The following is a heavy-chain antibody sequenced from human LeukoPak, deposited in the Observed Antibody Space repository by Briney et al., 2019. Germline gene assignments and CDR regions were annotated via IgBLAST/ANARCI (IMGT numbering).Heavy chain of an antibody. V-gene: IGHV3-74*01. J-gene: IGHJ4*02. CDR2: INSDGSST. D-gene: IGHD4/OR15-4a*01. CDR1: GFTFSRYW. Sequence: GGSLRLSCAASGFTFSRYWMHWVRQAPGKGLVWVSRINSDGSSTNDADSVKGRFTISRDNAKNTLYLQMNSLRAEDTAVYYCARARMGAYFDYWGQGILVTVSS. CDR3: ARARMGAYFDY.